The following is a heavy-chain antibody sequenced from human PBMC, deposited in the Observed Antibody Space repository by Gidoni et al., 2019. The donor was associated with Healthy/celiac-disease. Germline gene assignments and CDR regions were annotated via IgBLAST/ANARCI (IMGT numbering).Heavy chain of an antibody. CDR2: ISGSGGST. CDR3: AKDPNPDYYDSSGYRD. V-gene: IGHV3-23*01. Sequence: EVQLLESGGGLVQPGWSLRLSCAASGFTFTSHAMSWVRQAPGKGLEWVSAISGSGGSTYYADSVKGRFTISRDNSKNTLYLQMNSLRAEDTAVYYCAKDPNPDYYDSSGYRDWGQGTLVTVSS. J-gene: IGHJ4*02. CDR1: GFTFTSHA. D-gene: IGHD3-22*01.